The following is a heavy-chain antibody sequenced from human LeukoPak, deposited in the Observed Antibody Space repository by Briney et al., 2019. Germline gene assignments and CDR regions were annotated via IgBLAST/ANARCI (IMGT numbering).Heavy chain of an antibody. CDR3: ARGARFQLDAFDI. CDR1: GGSISSGDYY. Sequence: SQTLSLTCTVSGGSISSGDYYWSWIRQPPGKGLEWIGYIYYSGSTYYNPSLKSRVTISVDTSKNQFSLKLSSVTAADTAVYYCARGARFQLDAFDIWGQGTMVTVSS. V-gene: IGHV4-30-4*08. CDR2: IYYSGST. J-gene: IGHJ3*02. D-gene: IGHD2-2*01.